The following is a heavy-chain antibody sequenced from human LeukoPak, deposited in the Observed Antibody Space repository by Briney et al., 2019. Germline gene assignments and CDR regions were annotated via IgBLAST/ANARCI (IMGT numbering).Heavy chain of an antibody. D-gene: IGHD3-9*01. V-gene: IGHV4-30-4*07. Sequence: SETLSLTCAVSGGSISGGGYSWSWIRQPPGKGLEWIGYIYYSGSTYYNPSLKSRVTISVDTSKNQFSLKLSSVTAADTAVYYRARGGGNVLRYFDWLLDFDYWGQGTLVTVSS. CDR3: ARGGGNVLRYFDWLLDFDY. CDR2: IYYSGST. CDR1: GGSISGGGYS. J-gene: IGHJ4*02.